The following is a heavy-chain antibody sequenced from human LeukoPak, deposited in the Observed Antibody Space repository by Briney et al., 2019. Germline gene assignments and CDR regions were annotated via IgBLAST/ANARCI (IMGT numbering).Heavy chain of an antibody. D-gene: IGHD6-13*01. CDR3: ARVRGSYSKHWFYP. J-gene: IGHJ5*02. CDR1: GGSISIHY. CDR2: IYNSWST. Sequence: PPETLSLTCTVPGGSISIHYWSWVRQPPGKGLGWVGYIYNSWSTNYNTSLKTRVSISVDTSKNQFSMKLSSVDAADTAVYYCARVRGSYSKHWFYPWGKGILVTVA. V-gene: IGHV4-59*11.